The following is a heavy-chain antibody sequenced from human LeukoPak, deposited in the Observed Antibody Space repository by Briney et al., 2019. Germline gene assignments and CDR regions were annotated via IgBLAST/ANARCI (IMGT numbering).Heavy chain of an antibody. CDR3: ASFPMVRGAVGVDC. Sequence: PSETLSLTCFVYCGSFIGYDWSWVRQPPGKGLELVGEINHSGRTNYNPSLKSRVTISVETSQNQFSLKLSSVTAADTAVYYCASFPMVRGAVGVDCWGQGTLVTVSS. CDR2: INHSGRT. D-gene: IGHD3-10*01. V-gene: IGHV4-34*01. CDR1: CGSFIGYD. J-gene: IGHJ4*02.